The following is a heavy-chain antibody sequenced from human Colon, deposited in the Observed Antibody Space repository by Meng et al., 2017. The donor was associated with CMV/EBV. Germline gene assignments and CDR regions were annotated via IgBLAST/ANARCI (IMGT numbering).Heavy chain of an antibody. V-gene: IGHV4-38-2*02. J-gene: IGHJ5*01. D-gene: IGHD2/OR15-2a*01. CDR2: IYQSGSA. CDR3: ARGNLYWFDP. Sequence: SETLSLTYIVSNYSINSGDYWVWIRQPPGKGLQWIGRIYQSGSAYYHPSLKSRVTISIDKSRNQFSLRVRSVTAADTALYYCARGNLYWFDPWGQGILVTVSS. CDR1: NYSINSGDY.